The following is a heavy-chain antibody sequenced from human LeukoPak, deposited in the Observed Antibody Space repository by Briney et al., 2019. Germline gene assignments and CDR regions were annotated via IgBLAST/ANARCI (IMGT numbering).Heavy chain of an antibody. V-gene: IGHV5-51*01. J-gene: IGHJ4*02. Sequence: GESLKISCKGSGYTFSNYWIAWVRQMPGTGLEYMGIIFPGGSDTRYSPSLQGQVTISVDKSFSTAYLQWSSLKASDTAMYYCARRYSGSLDYWGQGTLVTVSS. CDR2: IFPGGSDT. CDR1: GYTFSNYW. CDR3: ARRYSGSLDY. D-gene: IGHD1-26*01.